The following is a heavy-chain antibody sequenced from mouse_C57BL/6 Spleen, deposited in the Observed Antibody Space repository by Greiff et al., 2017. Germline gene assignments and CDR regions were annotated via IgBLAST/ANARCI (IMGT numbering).Heavy chain of an antibody. Sequence: QVQLQQSGAELVKPGASVKLSCKASGYTFTTYPIAWMKQNHGKSLEWIANFHPYNDDTNYNEKFKGKATVTVEKSSSTVYLELSRLTSDDSAVYYCARCYYGSSYYAMECWGQGTSVTVAS. V-gene: IGHV1-47*01. CDR3: ARCYYGSSYYAMEC. CDR1: GYTFTTYP. D-gene: IGHD1-1*01. CDR2: FHPYNDDT. J-gene: IGHJ4*01.